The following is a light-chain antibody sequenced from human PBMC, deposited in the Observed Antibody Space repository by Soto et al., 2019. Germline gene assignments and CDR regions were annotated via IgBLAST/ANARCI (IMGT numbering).Light chain of an antibody. V-gene: IGKV3-15*01. Sequence: EIVMTQSPATLSVSPGERATLSCRASQSVSSNLAWYQHKPGQAPRLLIYGVSTRATGIPARFSGSGSGTEFTLTISSLQSEDFAVYYCQHYNNWPALYTFGQGTKLEIK. CDR2: GVS. J-gene: IGKJ2*01. CDR1: QSVSSN. CDR3: QHYNNWPALYT.